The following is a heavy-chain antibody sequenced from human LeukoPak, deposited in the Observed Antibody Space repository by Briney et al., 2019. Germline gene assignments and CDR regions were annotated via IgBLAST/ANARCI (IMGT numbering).Heavy chain of an antibody. V-gene: IGHV3-9*01. CDR2: ISWNSGSI. J-gene: IGHJ5*02. CDR1: GFTFDDYA. D-gene: IGHD3-10*01. Sequence: GGSLRLPCAASGFTFDDYAMHWVRQAPGKGLEWVSGISWNSGSIGYADSVKGRFTISRDNAKNSLYLQMNSLTTEDTALYYCAKDRQSSGNYRWFDPWGQGTLVTVSS. CDR3: AKDRQSSGNYRWFDP.